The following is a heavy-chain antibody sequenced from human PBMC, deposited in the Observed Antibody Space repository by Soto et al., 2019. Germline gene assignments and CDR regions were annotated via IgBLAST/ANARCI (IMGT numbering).Heavy chain of an antibody. V-gene: IGHV4-39*01. Sequence: ETLSLTCTVSGGSISISNYYWAWIRQSPGKGLEWIGSVYYNGFTYYNPSLKSRVTISVDTSKNQFSLKLTSVTAADTAVYYCARMGDFWSGPGELDPWGQGTLVTVSS. D-gene: IGHD3-3*01. CDR3: ARMGDFWSGPGELDP. J-gene: IGHJ5*02. CDR2: VYYNGFT. CDR1: GGSISISNYY.